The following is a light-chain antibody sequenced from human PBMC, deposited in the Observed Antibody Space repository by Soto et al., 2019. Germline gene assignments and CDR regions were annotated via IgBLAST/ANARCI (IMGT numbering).Light chain of an antibody. V-gene: IGLV2-23*01. Sequence: QSALTQPASVSGSPGQSITISCTGTSSDVGSYNLVSWYQQHPGKAPKLMIYEGSKRPSGVSNRFSGSKSGNTASLTISGLQAEDKADYYCCSYAGSSTSVFGTGTKLTVL. CDR3: CSYAGSSTSV. CDR1: SSDVGSYNL. J-gene: IGLJ1*01. CDR2: EGS.